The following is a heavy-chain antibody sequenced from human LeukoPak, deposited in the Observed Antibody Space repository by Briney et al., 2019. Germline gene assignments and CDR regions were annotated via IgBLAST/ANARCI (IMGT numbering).Heavy chain of an antibody. J-gene: IGHJ5*02. Sequence: GGSLRLSCAASGFTFSDHYMSWIRQAPGKGLEWVSYISRGGSTINYGDSVKGRFTISRDNAKNSLCLQMNSLRAEDTAVYYCARDHNSRFDPWGQGTLVTVSS. D-gene: IGHD1-20*01. CDR2: ISRGGSTI. V-gene: IGHV3-11*04. CDR1: GFTFSDHY. CDR3: ARDHNSRFDP.